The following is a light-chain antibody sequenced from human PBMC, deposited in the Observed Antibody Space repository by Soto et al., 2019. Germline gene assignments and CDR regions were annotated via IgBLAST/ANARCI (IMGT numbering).Light chain of an antibody. CDR3: QSYDSSLSAL. J-gene: IGLJ3*02. Sequence: QSVLTQPPSVSGAPGQRVIISCTGSSSNIGAGYDVHWYQQLPGTAPKLLIYGNSNRPSGVPDRFSGSKSGTSASLAITGLQAEDEADYYCQSYDSSLSALFGGGTKRTVL. V-gene: IGLV1-40*01. CDR1: SSNIGAGYD. CDR2: GNS.